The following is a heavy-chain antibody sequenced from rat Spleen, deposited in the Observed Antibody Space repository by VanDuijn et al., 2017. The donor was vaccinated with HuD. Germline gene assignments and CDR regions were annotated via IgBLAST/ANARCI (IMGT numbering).Heavy chain of an antibody. J-gene: IGHJ2*01. CDR3: ARQDPRRLCFDY. CDR2: ISSGCGGT. CDR1: GLTFSSYW. D-gene: IGHD1-4*01. Sequence: EVQLVESGGGLVQPGRSMKLSCVASGLTFSSYWMYWIRQAPGKGLEWVASISSGCGGTYYPDSVKGRFTISRDNEKSTLYLQTDSLRSEDTATYYCARQDPRRLCFDYWGQGVMVTVSS. V-gene: IGHV5-25*01.